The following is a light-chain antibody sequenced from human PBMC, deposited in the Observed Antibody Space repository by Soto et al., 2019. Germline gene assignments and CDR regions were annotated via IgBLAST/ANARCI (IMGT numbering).Light chain of an antibody. V-gene: IGLV2-8*01. Sequence: QSALTQPPSAPGSPGQSVTISCTGTSSDVGGYNYVSWYQQHPGKAPKLMIYEVSKRPSGVPDRFSGSKSGNTAALTVSGLQAEDEADYYCSSYAGSNNLIVFGTGTKLT. CDR3: SSYAGSNNLIV. CDR2: EVS. CDR1: SSDVGGYNY. J-gene: IGLJ1*01.